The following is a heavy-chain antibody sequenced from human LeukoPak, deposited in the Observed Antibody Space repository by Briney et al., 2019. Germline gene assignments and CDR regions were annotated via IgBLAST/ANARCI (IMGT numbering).Heavy chain of an antibody. V-gene: IGHV4-39*01. Sequence: SETLSLTCTVSGGSISSSSYYWGWIRQPPGKGLEWIGSIYYSGSTYYNPSLKSRVTISVDTSKNQCSLKLSSVTAADTAVYYCARFEGYYFDYWGQGTLVTVSS. CDR2: IYYSGST. J-gene: IGHJ4*02. CDR1: GGSISSSSYY. CDR3: ARFEGYYFDY.